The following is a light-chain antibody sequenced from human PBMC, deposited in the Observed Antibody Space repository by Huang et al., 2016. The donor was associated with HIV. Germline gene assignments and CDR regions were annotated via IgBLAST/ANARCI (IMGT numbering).Light chain of an antibody. CDR2: DAS. V-gene: IGKV1-5*01. CDR3: QQYDSYPYT. CDR1: QTISSW. Sequence: DIQMTQSPSILSASVGDRLTITCRASQTISSWLAWYQQKPGTAPKLLIYDASGLESGVPLRFSGSGSGTEFTLTINSLQPDDFATYYCQQYDSYPYTFGQGTKLEIK. J-gene: IGKJ2*01.